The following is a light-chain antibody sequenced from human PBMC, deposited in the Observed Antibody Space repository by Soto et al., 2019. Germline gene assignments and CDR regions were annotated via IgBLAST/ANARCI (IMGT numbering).Light chain of an antibody. CDR3: QQYGSSPKT. V-gene: IGKV3-20*01. CDR1: QTISSTY. J-gene: IGKJ1*01. CDR2: AAS. Sequence: EIVLTQSPGTLSLSPGDRATLSCRASQTISSTYLAWYQQKPGQAPRLLIYAASTRATGIPDRFSGSGSGTDFTLTISRMETEDFAVYYCQQYGSSPKTFGKGTKVEI.